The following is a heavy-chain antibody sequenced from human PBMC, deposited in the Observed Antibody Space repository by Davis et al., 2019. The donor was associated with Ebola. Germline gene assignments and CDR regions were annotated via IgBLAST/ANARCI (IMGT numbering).Heavy chain of an antibody. CDR2: MYSGGTT. V-gene: IGHV3-53*01. CDR3: ARGDFYYGVDV. J-gene: IGHJ6*02. Sequence: GGSLRLSCAASGFSVSTKYMNWVRQAPGKELQWVSIMYSGGTTYYADSVKGRFTISRDSSKNTVYLQMNNLRAEDTAVSYCARGDFYYGVDVWGQGTTVTVSS. CDR1: GFSVSTKY.